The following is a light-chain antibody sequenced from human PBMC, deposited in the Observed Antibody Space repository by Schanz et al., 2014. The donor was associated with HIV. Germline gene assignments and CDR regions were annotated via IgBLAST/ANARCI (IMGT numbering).Light chain of an antibody. CDR1: QRLSSSY. CDR2: ATS. CDR3: QQYGRSPYT. J-gene: IGKJ2*01. V-gene: IGKV3-20*01. Sequence: EIVLTQSPGSLSLSPGGRATLSCGASQRLSSSYLAWYQQKRDQPPRLVIYATSTRAAGIPDRFSGTGSGTDFTLTISRLEPEDFAVYYCQQYGRSPYTFGQGTKVEIK.